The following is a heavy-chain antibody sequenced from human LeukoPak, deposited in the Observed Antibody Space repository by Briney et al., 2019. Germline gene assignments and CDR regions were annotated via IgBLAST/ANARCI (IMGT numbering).Heavy chain of an antibody. CDR1: GFTFSGSW. Sequence: GGSPRLSCAASGFTFSGSWMDWVRQAPGKGLEWVANIKEDGSETHYVDSAKGRFTISRDNAKNTLFLQVDSLRVEDTAIYYCSYSLNYWGQGTLVTASS. J-gene: IGHJ4*02. CDR2: IKEDGSET. V-gene: IGHV3-7*01. CDR3: SYSLNY. D-gene: IGHD2-21*01.